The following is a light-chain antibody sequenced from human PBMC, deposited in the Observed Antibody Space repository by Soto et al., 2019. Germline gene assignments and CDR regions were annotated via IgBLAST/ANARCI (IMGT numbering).Light chain of an antibody. CDR2: TAS. Sequence: DIQRTQSPSSLSASVGDRVTITCRASQAINNYLAWYQQKPGKVPKLLIYTASTLQSGVPSRFSGSGSGTEFTLSISSLQSEDIAVYYCQQYNNWPTFGQGTKV. CDR3: QQYNNWPT. J-gene: IGKJ1*01. V-gene: IGKV1-27*01. CDR1: QAINNY.